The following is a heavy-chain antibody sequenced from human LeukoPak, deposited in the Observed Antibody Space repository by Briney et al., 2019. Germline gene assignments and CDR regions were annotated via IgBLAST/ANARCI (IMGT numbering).Heavy chain of an antibody. CDR2: IYYSGST. J-gene: IGHJ4*02. V-gene: IGHV4-39*07. D-gene: IGHD4-17*01. CDR1: GGSISSSSYY. Sequence: SETLSLTCTVSGGSISSSSYYWGWIRQPPGKGLEWIGSIYYSGSTYYNPSLKSRVTISVDTSKNQFSLKLSSVTAADTAVYYCARGHFSVLYDYGDSRLGPTDYWGQGTLVTVSS. CDR3: ARGHFSVLYDYGDSRLGPTDY.